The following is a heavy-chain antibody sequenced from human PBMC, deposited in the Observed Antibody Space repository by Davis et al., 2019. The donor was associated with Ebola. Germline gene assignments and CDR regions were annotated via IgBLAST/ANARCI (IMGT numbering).Heavy chain of an antibody. J-gene: IGHJ4*02. V-gene: IGHV3-30*04. D-gene: IGHD3-16*01. CDR2: IAYDGRYE. Sequence: GESLKISCEVSGITFSRYAMHWVRQAPGKGLEWVTRIAYDGRYESYAESVKGRSTISRDNSKSTLYLQMNSLRLEDTAVYYCVRDYNDGIGRFDYWGQGTLVTVSS. CDR3: VRDYNDGIGRFDY. CDR1: GITFSRYA.